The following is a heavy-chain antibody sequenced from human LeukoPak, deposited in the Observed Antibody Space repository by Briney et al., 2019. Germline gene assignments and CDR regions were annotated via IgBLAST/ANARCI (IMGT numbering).Heavy chain of an antibody. CDR3: AKNPVGYCSGGSCYVDY. D-gene: IGHD2-15*01. CDR1: GFTFSSYA. Sequence: GGSLRLSCAASGFTFSSYAMSWVRQAPGKGLEWVPAISGSGGSTYYADSVKGRFTISRDNSKNTLYLQMNSLRAEDTAVYYCAKNPVGYCSGGSCYVDYWGQGTLVTVSS. J-gene: IGHJ4*02. CDR2: ISGSGGST. V-gene: IGHV3-23*01.